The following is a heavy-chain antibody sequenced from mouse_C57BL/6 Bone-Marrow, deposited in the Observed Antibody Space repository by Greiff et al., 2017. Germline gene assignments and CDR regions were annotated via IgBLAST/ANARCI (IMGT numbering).Heavy chain of an antibody. V-gene: IGHV1-69*01. CDR3: IYYYGSSAY. D-gene: IGHD1-1*01. CDR1: GYTFTSYW. Sequence: QVQLQQPGAELVMPGASVKLSCKASGYTFTSYWMHWVKQRPGQGLEWIGEIDPSDSYTNYNQKFKGKSTLTVDKSSSTAYMQLSSLTSEDSAVYYCIYYYGSSAYWGQGTLVTVSA. CDR2: IDPSDSYT. J-gene: IGHJ3*01.